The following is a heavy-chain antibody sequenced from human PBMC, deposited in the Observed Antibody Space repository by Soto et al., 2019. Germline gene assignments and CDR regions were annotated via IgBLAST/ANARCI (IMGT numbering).Heavy chain of an antibody. CDR3: ARAYGSGSYYYYYYYMDV. CDR2: INHSGST. CDR1: GGSFSGYY. J-gene: IGHJ6*03. Sequence: PSETLSLTCAVYGGSFSGYYWGWIRQPPGKGLEWIGEINHSGSTNYNPSLKSRVTISVDTSKNQFSLKLSSVTAADTAVYYCARAYGSGSYYYYYYYMDVWGKGTTVTVSS. D-gene: IGHD3-10*01. V-gene: IGHV4-34*01.